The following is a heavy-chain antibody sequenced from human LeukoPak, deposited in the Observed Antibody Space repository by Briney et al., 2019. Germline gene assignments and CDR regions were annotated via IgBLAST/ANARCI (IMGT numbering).Heavy chain of an antibody. V-gene: IGHV3-21*04. D-gene: IGHD2-8*01. J-gene: IGHJ3*02. CDR2: ISNSGNLI. CDR3: ARPPLYNNGPDAFDI. Sequence: GGSLRLSCAASGLTFSRYSMNWVPQAPGKALEWVSSISNSGNLIHYADSVRGRFTISRDNANNSLYLQMNSLRAEDTPVYYCARPPLYNNGPDAFDIWGQGTMVTVSS. CDR1: GLTFSRYS.